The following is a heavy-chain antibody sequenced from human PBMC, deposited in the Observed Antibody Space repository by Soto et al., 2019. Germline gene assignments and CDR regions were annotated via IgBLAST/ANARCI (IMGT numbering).Heavy chain of an antibody. Sequence: EVQLLESGGGLVQPGGSLRLSCAASGFTFSSYAMSWVRQAPGKGLEWVSGISGSGGSTHYADSVKGRLTISRDNTKNTLYLQMNSLRAEDTAVYYCAKSGGDFWSASYFYYYMDVWGKGTTVTVSS. CDR1: GFTFSSYA. CDR3: AKSGGDFWSASYFYYYMDV. J-gene: IGHJ6*03. CDR2: ISGSGGST. D-gene: IGHD3-3*01. V-gene: IGHV3-23*01.